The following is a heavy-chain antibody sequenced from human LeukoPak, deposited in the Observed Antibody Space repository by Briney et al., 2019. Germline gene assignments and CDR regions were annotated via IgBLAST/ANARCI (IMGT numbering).Heavy chain of an antibody. CDR1: GLTFSNYA. J-gene: IGHJ4*02. CDR2: ITAGAANT. D-gene: IGHD5-12*01. CDR3: AKHFGASSGYAFDF. V-gene: IGHV3-23*01. Sequence: GGSLRLSCEASGLTFSNYAMSWVRQAPGKGLEWVSTITAGAANTYYADSVKGRFTISRDNSKNTLYLQMSNLRAEDTAVYYCAKHFGASSGYAFDFWGQGTLVTVSS.